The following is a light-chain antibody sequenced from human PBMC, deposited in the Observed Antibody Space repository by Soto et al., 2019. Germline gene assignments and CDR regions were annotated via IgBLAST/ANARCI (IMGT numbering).Light chain of an antibody. Sequence: DIHLTQSPSSLSASVRDRVTITCRASQAITNNLAWYQQKPGNPPKLLIYEESTLHSVVPSRFSGRKVGTQFILTIDSLQPEDFATYYCQQVKSYPRTFGGGTKVEIK. CDR1: QAITNN. CDR2: EES. J-gene: IGKJ4*01. V-gene: IGKV1-9*01. CDR3: QQVKSYPRT.